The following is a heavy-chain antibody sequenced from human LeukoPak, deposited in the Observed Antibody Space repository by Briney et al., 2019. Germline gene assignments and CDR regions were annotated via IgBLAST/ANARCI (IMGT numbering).Heavy chain of an antibody. V-gene: IGHV3-48*01. Sequence: PGGSLRLSCAASGFTFSSYTMNWVRQPPGKGLEWVSNIGTSSTTIYYADSVKGRFTISRDYAKNSLYLQMNSLRADDTAVYYCARFAAGGSYYYYMDVWGKGTTVTVSS. D-gene: IGHD6-25*01. CDR2: IGTSSTTI. CDR3: ARFAAGGSYYYYMDV. CDR1: GFTFSSYT. J-gene: IGHJ6*03.